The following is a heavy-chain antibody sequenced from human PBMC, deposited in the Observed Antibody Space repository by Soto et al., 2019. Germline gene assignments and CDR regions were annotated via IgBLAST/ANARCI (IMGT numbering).Heavy chain of an antibody. D-gene: IGHD3-3*01. CDR2: FDPEDGET. CDR3: ATFASDDFWSAKYYFDY. CDR1: GYTLTELS. V-gene: IGHV1-24*01. J-gene: IGHJ4*02. Sequence: ASVKVSCKVSGYTLTELSMHWVRQAPGKGLEWMGGFDPEDGETIYAQKFQGRVTMTEDTSTDTAYMELSSLRSEDTAVYYCATFASDDFWSAKYYFDYWGQGTLVTVSS.